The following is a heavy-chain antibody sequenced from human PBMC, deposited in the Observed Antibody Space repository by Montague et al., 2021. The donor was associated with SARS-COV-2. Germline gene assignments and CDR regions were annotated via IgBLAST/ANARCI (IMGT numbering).Heavy chain of an antibody. D-gene: IGHD3-16*01. CDR3: ARSIGGFDP. Sequence: SLRLSFSASGFTVSTNYVSWVRQAPGKGLEWVAVLYGGDNSNYTDSVKGRFTISRDNSKNTLYLQMKSLRAEDTALYYCARSIGGFDPWGQGTLVTVSS. CDR2: LYGGDNS. CDR1: GFTVSTNY. V-gene: IGHV3-66*01. J-gene: IGHJ5*02.